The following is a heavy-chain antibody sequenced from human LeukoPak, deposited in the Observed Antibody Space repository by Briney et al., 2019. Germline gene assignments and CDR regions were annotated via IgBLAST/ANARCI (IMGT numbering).Heavy chain of an antibody. CDR1: GYTFINSD. D-gene: IGHD6-19*01. CDR3: ARFTHGSGLGNFDY. Sequence: GASVKVSCKASGYTFINSDINWVRQAPGQGLEWMGWINPKSGSPEYAQKFQGRLTISRSTSMSTAYMELSSPRSDDTAVYFCARFTHGSGLGNFDYWGQGTLVTVSS. CDR2: INPKSGSP. J-gene: IGHJ4*02. V-gene: IGHV1-8*02.